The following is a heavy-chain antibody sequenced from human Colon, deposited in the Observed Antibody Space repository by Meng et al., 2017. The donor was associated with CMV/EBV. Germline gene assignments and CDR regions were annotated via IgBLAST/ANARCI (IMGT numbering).Heavy chain of an antibody. Sequence: GESLKISCATSGFTFDSYAMHWVRQTPGKGLEWVALISFDGRNTYYADSVKGRFTISRDNFKVTLYLHKNTLRPEDTAVYYCAREGLSLHNYLDYWGQGTLVTVSS. CDR2: ISFDGRNT. V-gene: IGHV3-30*04. D-gene: IGHD2/OR15-2a*01. CDR1: GFTFDSYA. CDR3: AREGLSLHNYLDY. J-gene: IGHJ4*02.